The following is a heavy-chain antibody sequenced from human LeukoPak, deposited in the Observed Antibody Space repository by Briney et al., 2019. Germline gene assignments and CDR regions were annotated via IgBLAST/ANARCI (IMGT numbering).Heavy chain of an antibody. D-gene: IGHD3-22*01. CDR1: GFTVSSNY. CDR2: IYSGGST. V-gene: IGHV3-53*01. J-gene: IGHJ4*02. CDR3: ARYITRHYYDSSGYYHYFDY. Sequence: GGSLRLSCAASGFTVSSNYMSWVRQAPGKGLEWVSVIYSGGSTYYADSVKGRFTISRDNSKNTLYLQMNSLRAEDTAVYYCARYITRHYYDSSGYYHYFDYWGQGTLVTVSP.